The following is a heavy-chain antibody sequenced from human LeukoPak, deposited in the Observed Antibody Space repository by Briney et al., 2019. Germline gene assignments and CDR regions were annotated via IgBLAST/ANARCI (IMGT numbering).Heavy chain of an antibody. D-gene: IGHD2-2*01. CDR3: AREGGYCSSTSCRPPLYYYYGMDV. CDR1: GFTFSSYG. CDR2: IWYDGSNK. Sequence: PGRSLRLSRAASGFTFSSYGVHWVRQAPGKGLEWVAVIWYDGSNKYYADSVKGRFTISRDNSKNTLYLQMNSLRAEDTAVYYCAREGGYCSSTSCRPPLYYYYGMDVWGQGTTVTVSS. V-gene: IGHV3-33*01. J-gene: IGHJ6*02.